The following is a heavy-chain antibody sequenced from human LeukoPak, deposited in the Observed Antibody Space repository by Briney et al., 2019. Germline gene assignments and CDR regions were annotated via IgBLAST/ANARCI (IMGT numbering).Heavy chain of an antibody. CDR3: ASAYLIRDAFDI. CDR1: GGAIGSGAYY. V-gene: IGHV4-31*03. CDR2: IHYSGST. J-gene: IGHJ3*02. D-gene: IGHD3-16*01. Sequence: PSQTLSLTCTVSGGAIGSGAYYWSWIRQHPGKGLEWLGYIHYSGSTYYNTSLKTRVTISVDTSKNQFSLKLSSVTAADTAVYYCASAYLIRDAFDIWGQGTMVTVSS.